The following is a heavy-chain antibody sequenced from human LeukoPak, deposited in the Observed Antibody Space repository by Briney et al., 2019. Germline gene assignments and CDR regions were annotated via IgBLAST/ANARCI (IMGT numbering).Heavy chain of an antibody. CDR3: ARDSLLWFGELLSTENAFDI. CDR1: GFTFNSYA. Sequence: GGSLRLSCAASGFTFNSYAMGWVRQAPGKGLEWVSTISSSGGRTYYADSVKGRFTISRDNSKTTLYLQMNSLRAEDTAVYYCARDSLLWFGELLSTENAFDIWGQGTMVTVSS. D-gene: IGHD3-10*01. CDR2: ISSSGGRT. V-gene: IGHV3-23*01. J-gene: IGHJ3*02.